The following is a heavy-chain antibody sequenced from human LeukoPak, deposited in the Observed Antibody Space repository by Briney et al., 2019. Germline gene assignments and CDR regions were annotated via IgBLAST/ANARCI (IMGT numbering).Heavy chain of an antibody. J-gene: IGHJ3*02. D-gene: IGHD6-19*01. V-gene: IGHV1-3*01. CDR2: INAGNGNT. CDR1: GYTFTSYA. CDR3: AISSVPAVADAFDI. Sequence: ASVKVSCKASGYTFTSYAMHWVRQAPGQRLEWMGWINAGNGNTKYSQKFQGRVTITRDTSASTAYMELSSLRSEDTAVYYCAISSVPAVADAFDIWGQGTMVTVSS.